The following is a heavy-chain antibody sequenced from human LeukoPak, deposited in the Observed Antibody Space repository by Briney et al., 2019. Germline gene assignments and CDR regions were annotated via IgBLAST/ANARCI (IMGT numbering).Heavy chain of an antibody. V-gene: IGHV3-9*01. CDR1: GSTFDDYA. Sequence: SGRSLRLSCAASGSTFDDYAMHWVRQAPGKGLEWVSGISWNSGSIGYADSVKGRFTISRDNAKNSLYLQMNSLRAEDTALYYCAKSYGDYVYYYYGMDVWGQGTTVTVSS. CDR2: ISWNSGSI. J-gene: IGHJ6*02. D-gene: IGHD4-17*01. CDR3: AKSYGDYVYYYYGMDV.